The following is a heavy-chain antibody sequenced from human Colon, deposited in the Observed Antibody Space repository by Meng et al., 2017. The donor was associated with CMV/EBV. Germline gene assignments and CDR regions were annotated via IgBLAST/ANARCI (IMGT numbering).Heavy chain of an antibody. Sequence: VQLGQSGAEVKKLWASVKVSCKTSGYTFPNFGISWVRQAPGQGLEWMAYISPYNGDTNYAQRFQGRVALTTDTSTSTVYMELGSLTSDDTAMYYCARELARGGYWGQGTLVTVSS. V-gene: IGHV1-18*01. CDR1: GYTFPNFG. J-gene: IGHJ4*02. CDR2: ISPYNGDT. CDR3: ARELARGGY.